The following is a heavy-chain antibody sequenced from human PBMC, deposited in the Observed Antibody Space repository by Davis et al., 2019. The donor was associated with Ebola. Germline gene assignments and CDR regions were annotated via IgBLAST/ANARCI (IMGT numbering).Heavy chain of an antibody. CDR1: GFTFSSYW. CDR2: VKQDGSDT. V-gene: IGHV3-7*01. Sequence: PGGSLRLSCAASGFTFSSYWMSWVRQAPGKGLEWVANVKQDGSDTYYVDSVKGRFIISRDNTKNSIYLEMNDLRVDDTAVYYCATLPGGRGMDVWGQGTTVTVSS. D-gene: IGHD3-10*01. CDR3: ATLPGGRGMDV. J-gene: IGHJ6*02.